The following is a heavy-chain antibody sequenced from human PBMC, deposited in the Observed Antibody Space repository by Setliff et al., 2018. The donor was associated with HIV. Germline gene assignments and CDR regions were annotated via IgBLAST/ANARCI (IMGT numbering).Heavy chain of an antibody. CDR1: GFTFSSYA. CDR3: AKGGLDSVFQSFDY. D-gene: IGHD2-21*01. V-gene: IGHV3-23*01. CDR2: ISGRGGST. J-gene: IGHJ4*02. Sequence: GGSLRLSCAASGFTFSSYAMSWVRQAPGKGLEWVSAISGRGGSTYYVDSGKGRFTISRDNAKNSLFLQMNSLRADDTAVYYCAKGGLDSVFQSFDYWGQGTLVTVSS.